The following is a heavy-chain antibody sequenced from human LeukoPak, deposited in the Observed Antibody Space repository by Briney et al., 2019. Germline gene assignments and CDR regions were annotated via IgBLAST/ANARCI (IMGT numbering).Heavy chain of an antibody. CDR1: GFTFSGYA. CDR3: ARSRGLDLHYFHHMDV. Sequence: PGGSLRLSCAASGFTFSGYAMHWVRQAPGKGLEYVSAISSNGGNTYYANSVKGRFTISRDNSKNTLYVQIGSLRDEDIAVYYCARSRGLDLHYFHHMDVWGKGATVTVSS. J-gene: IGHJ6*03. CDR2: ISSNGGNT. D-gene: IGHD3-10*01. V-gene: IGHV3-64*01.